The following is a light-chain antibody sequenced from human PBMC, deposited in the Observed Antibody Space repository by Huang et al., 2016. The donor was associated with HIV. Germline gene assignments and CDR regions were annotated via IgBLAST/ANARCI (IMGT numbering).Light chain of an antibody. CDR1: QSVNNNY. CDR3: QQCGSSPWT. V-gene: IGKV3-20*01. CDR2: SAS. J-gene: IGKJ1*01. Sequence: EIVLTQSPGSLSLSPGEGATLSCRASQSVNNNYLAWYQQKPGQAPRLLIFSASNRATGIPDRFGGSGSGRDFTLTIRSLEPEDFAMYYCQQCGSSPWTFGQGTKVEVK.